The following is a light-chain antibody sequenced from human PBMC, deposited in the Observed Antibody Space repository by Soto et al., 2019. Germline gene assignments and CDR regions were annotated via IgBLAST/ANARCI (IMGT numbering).Light chain of an antibody. V-gene: IGLV2-14*01. Sequence: QSALTQPASVSGSPGQSITISCTGTSSDVGAYDFVSWYQHYPGKAPKLVTFDVTHRPPGISDRFSGSKSANTASLTISGLQAEDEAFYYCSSYTTSTTRIIFGGGTKVAVL. CDR1: SSDVGAYDF. J-gene: IGLJ2*01. CDR2: DVT. CDR3: SSYTTSTTRII.